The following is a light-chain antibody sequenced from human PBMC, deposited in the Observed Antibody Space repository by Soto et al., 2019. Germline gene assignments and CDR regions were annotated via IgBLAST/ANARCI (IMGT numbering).Light chain of an antibody. Sequence: QSALTQPRSVSGSPGQSVTISCTGTSSDVGGYNYVSWYQQHPGKAPKLMIYDVSKRPSGVPDRFSGSKSGNTASLTISRLQAEDEADYYCCSYAGSYTFSVFGTGTKLTVL. J-gene: IGLJ1*01. CDR3: CSYAGSYTFSV. V-gene: IGLV2-11*01. CDR2: DVS. CDR1: SSDVGGYNY.